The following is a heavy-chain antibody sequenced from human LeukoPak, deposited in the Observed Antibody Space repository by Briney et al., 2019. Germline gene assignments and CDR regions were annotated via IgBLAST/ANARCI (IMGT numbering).Heavy chain of an antibody. V-gene: IGHV3-30*02. D-gene: IGHD3-10*01. CDR3: AKRPSLLWFGSYMDV. CDR2: IRYDGSNK. CDR1: GFTFSSYG. Sequence: PGGSLRLSCAASGFTFSSYGMHWVRQAPGKGLEWVAFIRYDGSNKYYADSVKGRFTISRDNSKNTLYLQMNSLRAEDTAVYYCAKRPSLLWFGSYMDVWGKGTTVTVSS. J-gene: IGHJ6*03.